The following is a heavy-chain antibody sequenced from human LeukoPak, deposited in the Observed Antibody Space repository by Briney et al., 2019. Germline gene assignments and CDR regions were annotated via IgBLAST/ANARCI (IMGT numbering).Heavy chain of an antibody. D-gene: IGHD2-2*01. J-gene: IGHJ6*02. V-gene: IGHV3-33*01. CDR1: GFTFSSYG. CDR3: ARLQCSSTSCYGFHYYYGMDV. CDR2: IWYDGSNK. Sequence: GGSLRLSCAASGFTFSSYGMHWVSQAPGKGLEWVAVIWYDGSNKYYADSVKGRFTISRDNSKNTLYLQMNSLRAEDTAVYYCARLQCSSTSCYGFHYYYGMDVWGQGTTVTVSS.